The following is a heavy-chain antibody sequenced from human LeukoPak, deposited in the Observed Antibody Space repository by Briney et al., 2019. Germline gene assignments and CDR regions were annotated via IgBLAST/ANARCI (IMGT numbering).Heavy chain of an antibody. CDR3: ARDGGWLQSIDY. Sequence: TGGSLRLSCAASGFSFTTYSMNWVRQAPGKGLEWVSSISSSNSFIYYADSVKGRFTISRDNAKNSLYLQMNSLRAEDTAVYYCARDGGWLQSIDYWGQGTLVTVSS. D-gene: IGHD5-24*01. V-gene: IGHV3-21*01. CDR1: GFSFTTYS. J-gene: IGHJ4*02. CDR2: ISSSNSFI.